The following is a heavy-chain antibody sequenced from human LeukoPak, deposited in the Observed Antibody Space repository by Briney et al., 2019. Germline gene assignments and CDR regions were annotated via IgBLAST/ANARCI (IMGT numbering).Heavy chain of an antibody. V-gene: IGHV1-46*01. CDR2: VNPSGGSS. CDR3: ARASDIVCYFDY. CDR1: GYTFTSYY. Sequence: ASVKVSCKASGYTFTSYYMHWVRQAPGQGLEWMGIVNPSGGSSSYAQKFQGRVTMTRDTSTSTVYMELSSLRSEDTAVYYCARASDIVCYFDYWGQGTLVTVSS. J-gene: IGHJ4*02. D-gene: IGHD2-15*01.